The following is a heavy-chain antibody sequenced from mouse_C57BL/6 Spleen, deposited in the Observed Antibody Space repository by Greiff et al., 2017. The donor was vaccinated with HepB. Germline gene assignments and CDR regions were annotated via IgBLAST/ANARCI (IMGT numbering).Heavy chain of an antibody. CDR1: GFTFSSFA. CDR3: ARRTTVVDGWFAY. CDR2: ISDGGSYT. V-gene: IGHV5-4*01. Sequence: EVQGVESGGGLVKPGGSLKLSCAASGFTFSSFAMSWVRQTPEKRLEWVATISDGGSYTYYPDNVKGRFTISRDNAKNNLYLQMSHLKSEDTAMYYCARRTTVVDGWFAYWGQGTLVTVSA. J-gene: IGHJ3*01. D-gene: IGHD1-1*01.